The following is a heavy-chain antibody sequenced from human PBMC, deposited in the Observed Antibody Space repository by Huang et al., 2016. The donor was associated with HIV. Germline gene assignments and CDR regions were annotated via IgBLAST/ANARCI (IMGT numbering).Heavy chain of an antibody. CDR1: GFILSNYG. Sequence: VQLIESGGGVVQPGKSLRLSCATSGFILSNYGMHWVRQAPGKGLKGVACIRNDGMKKKYAVSVGGGFTVGRDNGNNTLFLQMRSLGVDDTAVYYCARGDYYDSSGYHPGYFDYWGQGILVTVSS. CDR2: IRNDGMKK. J-gene: IGHJ4*02. V-gene: IGHV3-33*04. CDR3: ARGDYYDSSGYHPGYFDY. D-gene: IGHD3-22*01.